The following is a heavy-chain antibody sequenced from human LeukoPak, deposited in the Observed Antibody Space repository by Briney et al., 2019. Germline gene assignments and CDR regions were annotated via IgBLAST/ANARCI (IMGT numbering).Heavy chain of an antibody. J-gene: IGHJ4*02. V-gene: IGHV1-18*01. CDR1: GYTFTRYG. D-gene: IGHD6-19*01. CDR3: ATDPHSSGWYYYDY. Sequence: ASVKVSCKASGYTFTRYGITWVRQSPGQGLEWLGWLSVYNGNTNYAQKFQGRVTMTEDTSTDTAYMELSSLRSEDTAVYYCATDPHSSGWYYYDYWGQGTLVTVSS. CDR2: LSVYNGNT.